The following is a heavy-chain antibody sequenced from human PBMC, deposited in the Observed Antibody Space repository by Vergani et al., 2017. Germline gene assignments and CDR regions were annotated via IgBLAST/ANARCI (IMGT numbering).Heavy chain of an antibody. Sequence: QVQLQESGPGLVKPSQTLSLTCTVSGGSISSGSYYWSWIRQPPGKGLEWIGEINHSGSTNYNPSLKSRVTISVDTSKNQFALKLSSVTAADTAVYYCARGRITIFGRGYGMDVWGQGP. CDR2: INHSGST. CDR1: GGSISSGSYY. CDR3: ARGRITIFGRGYGMDV. J-gene: IGHJ6*02. V-gene: IGHV4-39*07. D-gene: IGHD3-3*01.